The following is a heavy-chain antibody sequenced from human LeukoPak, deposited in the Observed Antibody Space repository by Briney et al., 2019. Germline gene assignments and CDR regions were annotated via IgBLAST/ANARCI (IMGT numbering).Heavy chain of an antibody. V-gene: IGHV3-30-3*01. CDR3: ARGGGNCLDY. J-gene: IGHJ4*02. CDR1: GFTFNNYP. D-gene: IGHD3-16*01. Sequence: GGSLRLSCAASGFTFNNYPMHWVRQAPGKGLEWVAVISYDGSNKYYANSVKGRFTISRNNSKNTLYLQMNSLRAEDTAVYYCARGGGNCLDYWGQGTLVAVSS. CDR2: ISYDGSNK.